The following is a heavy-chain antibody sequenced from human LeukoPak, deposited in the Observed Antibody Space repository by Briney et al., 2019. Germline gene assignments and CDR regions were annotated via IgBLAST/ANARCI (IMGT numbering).Heavy chain of an antibody. CDR3: ATDHSGDYVYALHI. CDR1: GFTFSRYW. D-gene: IGHD4-17*01. CDR2: ISSRSDTI. Sequence: GGSLRLSCVGSGFTFSRYWLNWVRQAPGKGLEWVSYISSRSDTIYYADSVKGRFTVSRDNAKNSLFLQMNSLRDEDTAVYYCATDHSGDYVYALHIWGQGTMVTVSS. V-gene: IGHV3-48*02. J-gene: IGHJ3*02.